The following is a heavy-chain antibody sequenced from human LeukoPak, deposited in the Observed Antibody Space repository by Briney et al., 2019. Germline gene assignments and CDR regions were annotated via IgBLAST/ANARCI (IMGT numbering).Heavy chain of an antibody. V-gene: IGHV4-4*02. Sequence: PSGTLSLTCGVSGGSITSSTWWSWVRQPPGKGLEWIGEIYHDGNTNYNPSLKSRVTISVDKSRNQFSLKLTSVTAADTAVYYCARNPGSDYPEWWGQGTLVTVSS. CDR2: IYHDGNT. J-gene: IGHJ4*02. CDR3: ARNPGSDYPEW. CDR1: GGSITSSTW. D-gene: IGHD4-17*01.